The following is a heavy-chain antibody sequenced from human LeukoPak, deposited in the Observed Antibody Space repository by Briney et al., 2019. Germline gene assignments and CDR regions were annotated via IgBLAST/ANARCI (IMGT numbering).Heavy chain of an antibody. CDR3: ARRRVVVVAATVPSLKRYWYFDL. Sequence: SETLSLTCAVYGGSFSGYYWSWIRQPPGKGLEWIGEINHSGSTNYNPSLKSRVTISVDTSKNQFSLKLSSVTAADTAVYYCARRRVVVVAATVPSLKRYWYFDLWGHGTLVTVSS. CDR1: GGSFSGYY. V-gene: IGHV4-34*01. D-gene: IGHD2-15*01. J-gene: IGHJ2*01. CDR2: INHSGST.